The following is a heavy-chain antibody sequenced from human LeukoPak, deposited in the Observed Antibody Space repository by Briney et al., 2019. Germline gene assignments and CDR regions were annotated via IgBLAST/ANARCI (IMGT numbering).Heavy chain of an antibody. V-gene: IGHV4-34*01. D-gene: IGHD5-24*01. J-gene: IGHJ4*02. CDR2: INHSGRT. Sequence: SETLCPTCVVYGVSFSGYYWSWIRQPPGKGLEWIGEINHSGRTNSNPSLKSRVTISVDTSKSQFSLKQRSVTAADTAVYYCARTRWLQSLFDYWGQGTLVTVSS. CDR1: GVSFSGYY. CDR3: ARTRWLQSLFDY.